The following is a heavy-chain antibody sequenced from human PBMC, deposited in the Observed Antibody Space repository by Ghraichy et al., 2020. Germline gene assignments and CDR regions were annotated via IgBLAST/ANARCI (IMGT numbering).Heavy chain of an antibody. Sequence: ASVKVYCKASGYTFTDYYMHWVRQAPGQGLEWMGQINPNSGDTNYAKKFQGRVTMTGDTSISTAYMELRRLTYDDTAVFYCARSDERRGGAYYYYGMDVWGQGTTVTVSS. V-gene: IGHV1-2*06. CDR2: INPNSGDT. CDR3: ARSDERRGGAYYYYGMDV. CDR1: GYTFTDYY. J-gene: IGHJ6*02.